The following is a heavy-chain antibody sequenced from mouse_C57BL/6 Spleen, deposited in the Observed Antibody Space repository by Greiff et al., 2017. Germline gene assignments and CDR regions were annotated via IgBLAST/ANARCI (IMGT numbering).Heavy chain of an antibody. J-gene: IGHJ3*01. CDR2: IYPGSGST. V-gene: IGHV1-55*01. CDR3: ARWNDYDGEFAY. D-gene: IGHD2-4*01. CDR1: GYTFTSYW. Sequence: QVQLQQPGAELVKPGASVKMSCKASGYTFTSYWITWVKQRPGQGLEWIGDIYPGSGSTNYNEKFKSKATLTVDTSSSTAYMQLSSLTSEDSAVYYCARWNDYDGEFAYWGQGTLVTVSA.